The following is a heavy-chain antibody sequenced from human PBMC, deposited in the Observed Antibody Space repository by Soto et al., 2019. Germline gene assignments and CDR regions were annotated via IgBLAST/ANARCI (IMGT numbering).Heavy chain of an antibody. J-gene: IGHJ6*02. Sequence: PSETLSLTCAVYGGSFSGYYWSWIRQPPGKGLEWIGEINHSGSTNYNPSLKSRVTISVDTSKNQFSLKLSSVTAADTAVYYCARTTVTPYYYYGMDVWGQGTTVTVSS. CDR3: ARTTVTPYYYYGMDV. CDR1: GGSFSGYY. V-gene: IGHV4-34*01. D-gene: IGHD4-17*01. CDR2: INHSGST.